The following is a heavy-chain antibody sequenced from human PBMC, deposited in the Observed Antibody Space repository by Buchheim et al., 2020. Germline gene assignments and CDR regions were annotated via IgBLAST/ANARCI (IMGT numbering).Heavy chain of an antibody. CDR3: ARDSLYDFWSGYYGYFDY. V-gene: IGHV4-4*07. CDR1: GGSISSYY. J-gene: IGHJ4*02. Sequence: QVQLQESGPGLVKPSETLSLTCTVSGGSISSYYWSWIRQPAGKGLDWIGRIYTSGSTNYNPSLKSRVTMSVDTSKNQFSLKLSSVTAADTAVYYCARDSLYDFWSGYYGYFDYWGQGTL. CDR2: IYTSGST. D-gene: IGHD3-3*01.